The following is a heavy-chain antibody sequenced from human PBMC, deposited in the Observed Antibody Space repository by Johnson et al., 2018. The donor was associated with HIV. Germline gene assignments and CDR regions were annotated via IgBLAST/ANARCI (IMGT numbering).Heavy chain of an antibody. Sequence: VQLVESGGGLIQPGGSLRLSCAASGFTVSSNYMTWFRQAPGEGLEWVSVIYSGGSTYYADSVKGRFTISRDNSKNTLYLQMNSLRAEDTAVYYCARADRDSGTYHDAFDIWGQGTMVTVSS. V-gene: IGHV3-53*01. CDR2: IYSGGST. J-gene: IGHJ3*02. CDR1: GFTVSSNY. CDR3: ARADRDSGTYHDAFDI. D-gene: IGHD1-26*01.